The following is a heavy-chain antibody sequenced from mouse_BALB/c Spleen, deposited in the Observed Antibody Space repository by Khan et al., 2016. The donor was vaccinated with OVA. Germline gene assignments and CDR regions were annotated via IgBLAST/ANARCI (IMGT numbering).Heavy chain of an antibody. D-gene: IGHD1-1*01. CDR1: GYTFTSYW. Sequence: QIQLVQSGAELAKPGASVKMSCKASGYTFTSYWMHWVKQRPGQGLEWIGYINPSTGYSEYNQKFKDKATLTADKSSSTAYMQLSSLTSDDSAVYYCANHGSSSAWLAYWGQGTLVTVAA. CDR2: INPSTGYS. J-gene: IGHJ3*01. CDR3: ANHGSSSAWLAY. V-gene: IGHV1-7*01.